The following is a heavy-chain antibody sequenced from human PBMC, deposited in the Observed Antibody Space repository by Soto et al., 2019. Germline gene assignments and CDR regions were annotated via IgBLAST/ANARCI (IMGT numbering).Heavy chain of an antibody. J-gene: IGHJ4*02. Sequence: QVQLVQSGTEVKKPGSSVKVSCKASGDTFSFYTINWVRQAPGLGLEWVGRINPIVSTSNYAQKFQGRVSMTADKSASTAYMELRSLRSDDTGMYFCAASYGSGYRAFDYWGQGALVIVSS. V-gene: IGHV1-69*08. D-gene: IGHD3-10*01. CDR2: INPIVSTS. CDR3: AASYGSGYRAFDY. CDR1: GDTFSFYT.